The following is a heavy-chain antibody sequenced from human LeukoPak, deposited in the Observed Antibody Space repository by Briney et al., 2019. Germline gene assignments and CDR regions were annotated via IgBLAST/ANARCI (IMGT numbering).Heavy chain of an antibody. CDR2: IKQDGSEK. V-gene: IGHV3-7*03. J-gene: IGHJ4*02. CDR1: GFTFSSYW. D-gene: IGHD3-22*01. Sequence: GSLRLSCAASGFTFSSYWMSWVRQAPGKGLEWVANIKQDGSEKYYVDSVKGRFTISRDNSKNMLYLQLNSLRAEDTAIYYCAKDPRSAYYSFPFDYWGQGTLVTVSS. CDR3: AKDPRSAYYSFPFDY.